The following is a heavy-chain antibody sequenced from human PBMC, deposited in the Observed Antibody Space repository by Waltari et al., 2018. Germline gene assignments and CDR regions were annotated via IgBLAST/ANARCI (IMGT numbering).Heavy chain of an antibody. Sequence: EVQLVESGGGLVQPGRSLRRSCAACGFTFDAYAMHWVRQAPGKGLECVSGISWNSGSIGYADSVKGRFTISRDNAKNSLYLQMNSLRAEDTALYYCAKDRMVRGVITNWFDPWGQGTLVTVSS. CDR3: AKDRMVRGVITNWFDP. J-gene: IGHJ5*02. D-gene: IGHD3-10*01. CDR1: GFTFDAYA. V-gene: IGHV3-9*01. CDR2: ISWNSGSI.